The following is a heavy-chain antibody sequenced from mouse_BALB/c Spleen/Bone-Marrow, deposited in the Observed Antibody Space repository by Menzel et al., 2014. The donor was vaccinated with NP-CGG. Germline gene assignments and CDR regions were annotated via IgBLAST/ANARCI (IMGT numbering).Heavy chain of an antibody. Sequence: QVQLKQSGAELARPGASVKMSCKASGYTFTSYTMHWVKQRPGQGLEWIGYINPSSGYTNYNQKFKVKATLTADKSSSTAYMQLSSLTSEDSAVCYYSRESYSNWLAYWGQGTLVTVSA. CDR1: GYTFTSYT. J-gene: IGHJ3*01. CDR3: SRESYSNWLAY. D-gene: IGHD2-5*01. V-gene: IGHV1-4*01. CDR2: INPSSGYT.